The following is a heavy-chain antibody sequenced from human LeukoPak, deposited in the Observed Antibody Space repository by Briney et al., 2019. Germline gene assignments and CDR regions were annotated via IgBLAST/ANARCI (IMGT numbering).Heavy chain of an antibody. CDR1: GGSTSNYY. Sequence: SETLSLTCTVSGGSTSNYYWTWIRQPPGKRLEWIAYVSYSGSSSSNPSLESRVTISVDMSKNQFSLRLSSVTASDTAVYYCARLQGRGDNYLDYWGQGTLVTVSS. V-gene: IGHV4-59*08. D-gene: IGHD7-27*01. CDR2: VSYSGSS. J-gene: IGHJ4*02. CDR3: ARLQGRGDNYLDY.